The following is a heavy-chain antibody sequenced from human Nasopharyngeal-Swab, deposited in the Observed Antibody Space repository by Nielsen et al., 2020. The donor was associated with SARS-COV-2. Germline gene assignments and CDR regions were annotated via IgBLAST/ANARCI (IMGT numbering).Heavy chain of an antibody. CDR1: GFTFSSYE. V-gene: IGHV3-48*03. Sequence: GGSLRLSCAASGFTFSSYEMNWVRQAPGKGLEWVSYISSSGSTIYYADSVKGRFTISRDNAKNSLYLQMNSLRAEDTAVYYCARDLYSSGGKYYYYGMDVWGQGTTVTVSS. CDR2: ISSSGSTI. J-gene: IGHJ6*02. D-gene: IGHD6-19*01. CDR3: ARDLYSSGGKYYYYGMDV.